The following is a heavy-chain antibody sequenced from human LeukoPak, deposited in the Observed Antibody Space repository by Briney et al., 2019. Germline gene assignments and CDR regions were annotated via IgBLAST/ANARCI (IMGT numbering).Heavy chain of an antibody. V-gene: IGHV5-51*01. CDR1: GYSFTSYW. Sequence: GESLKISCKGSGYSFTSYWIGWVRQMPGKGLKWMGIIYPGDSDTRYSPSFQGQVTISADKSISTAYLQWSSLKASDTAMYYCARQTVSEYYYYYYMDVWGKGTTVTVSS. CDR3: ARQTVSEYYYYYYMDV. CDR2: IYPGDSDT. J-gene: IGHJ6*03. D-gene: IGHD4-11*01.